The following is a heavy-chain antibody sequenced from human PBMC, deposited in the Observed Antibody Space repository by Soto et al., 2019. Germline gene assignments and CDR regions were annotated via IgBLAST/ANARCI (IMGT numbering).Heavy chain of an antibody. J-gene: IGHJ4*02. Sequence: QVQLVRSGAEVKKPGSSVKVSCKASGGTFSSYAISWVRQAPGQGLEWMGGIIPIFGTANYAQKFQGRVTITADESTSPAYMELSSLRSEDTAVYYCARGARWLQLWNFDYWGQGTLVTVSS. V-gene: IGHV1-69*01. CDR3: ARGARWLQLWNFDY. CDR1: GGTFSSYA. CDR2: IIPIFGTA. D-gene: IGHD5-12*01.